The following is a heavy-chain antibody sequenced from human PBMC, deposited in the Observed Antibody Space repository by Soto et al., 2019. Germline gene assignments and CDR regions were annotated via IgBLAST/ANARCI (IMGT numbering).Heavy chain of an antibody. J-gene: IGHJ4*02. CDR3: VKDPQTSYGDYGDFDY. D-gene: IGHD4-17*01. CDR2: ISSNGGST. Sequence: PGGSLRLSCSASGFTFSSYAMHWVRQAPGKGLEYVSAISSNGGSTYYADSVKGRFTISRDNSKNTLYLQMSSLRAEDTAVYYCVKDPQTSYGDYGDFDYWGQGALVTVSS. V-gene: IGHV3-64D*06. CDR1: GFTFSSYA.